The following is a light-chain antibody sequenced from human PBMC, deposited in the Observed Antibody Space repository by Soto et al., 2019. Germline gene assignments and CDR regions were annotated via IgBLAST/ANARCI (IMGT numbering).Light chain of an antibody. J-gene: IGKJ2*01. V-gene: IGKV1-5*03. Sequence: DIQMTQSPSTLSASVGDRVTFTCLDSQYVDVWLAWHQHKPGKAPKLLIYQAYNLENGFSSNFSGSGYWTEFIRTISSLHTEDSATYYCQQYPDYPYT. CDR1: QYVDVW. CDR2: QAY. CDR3: QQYPDYPYT.